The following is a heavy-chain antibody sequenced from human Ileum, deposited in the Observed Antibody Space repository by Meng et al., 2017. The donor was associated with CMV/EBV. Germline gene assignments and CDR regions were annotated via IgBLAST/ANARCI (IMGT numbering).Heavy chain of an antibody. J-gene: IGHJ4*02. CDR3: ARELGTYYDFWSGYGGGDYFDY. CDR2: ISYDGSNK. CDR1: YA. Sequence: YAMHWVRQARGKGLEWVAVISYDGSNKYDADSVKGRFTISRDNSKNTLYLQMNSLRAEDTAVYYCARELGTYYDFWSGYGGGDYFDYWGQGTLVTVSS. D-gene: IGHD3-3*01. V-gene: IGHV3-30*04.